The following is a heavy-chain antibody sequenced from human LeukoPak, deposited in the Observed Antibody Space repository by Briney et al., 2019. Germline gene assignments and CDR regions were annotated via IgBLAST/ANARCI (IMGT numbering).Heavy chain of an antibody. J-gene: IGHJ4*02. D-gene: IGHD2-15*01. CDR2: IKSKSDGGTI. V-gene: IGHV3-15*01. CDR3: TTRRQDGW. Sequence: GGSLRLSCVGSGFTFSDAWMSWVRQAPGKGLEWVGCIKSKSDGGTIDYAAPVKGRFTISRDGSRNTLYLQMNSLKTEDTAVYYCTTRRQDGWWGQGTLVTVS. CDR1: GFTFSDAW.